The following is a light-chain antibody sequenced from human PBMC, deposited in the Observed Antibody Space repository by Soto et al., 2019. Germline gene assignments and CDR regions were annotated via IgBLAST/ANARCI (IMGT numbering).Light chain of an antibody. J-gene: IGKJ2*01. CDR2: GAS. Sequence: EIVMTQSPATLSVSPGERATLSCRASQSVSSNLAWYQQKPGQAPRLLIYGASTRATGIPASFNGSGSGTEFTLTISSLQSEDFAVYYCQQYNKWPPYTFGQGTKLEIK. CDR3: QQYNKWPPYT. CDR1: QSVSSN. V-gene: IGKV3-15*01.